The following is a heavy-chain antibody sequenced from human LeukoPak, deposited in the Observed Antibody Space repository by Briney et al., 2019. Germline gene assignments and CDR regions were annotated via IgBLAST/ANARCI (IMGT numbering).Heavy chain of an antibody. V-gene: IGHV3-66*01. CDR1: GFNVSSNH. Sequence: GGSLRLSCAASGFNVSSNHMSWVRQAPGKGLEWVSLIYISSNTYYADSVKGRFTISRDNAKNTLYLQMNSLRAEDTAVYYCARATTYYYGSGSYYNVFYNWFDPWGQGTLVTVSS. CDR2: IYISSNT. J-gene: IGHJ5*02. D-gene: IGHD3-10*01. CDR3: ARATTYYYGSGSYYNVFYNWFDP.